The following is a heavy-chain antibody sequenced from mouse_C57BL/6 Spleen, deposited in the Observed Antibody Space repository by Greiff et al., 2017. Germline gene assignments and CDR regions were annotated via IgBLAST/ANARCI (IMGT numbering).Heavy chain of an antibody. Sequence: VQLQQPGAELVKPGASVKLSCKASGYTFTSYWMHWVKQRPGQGLEWIGMIHPNSGSTNYNEKFKSKATLTVDKSSSTAYMQLSSLTSEDSAVYYCARMDYGSSLYYYAMDYWGQGTSVTVSS. J-gene: IGHJ4*01. V-gene: IGHV1-64*01. CDR2: IHPNSGST. CDR1: GYTFTSYW. CDR3: ARMDYGSSLYYYAMDY. D-gene: IGHD1-1*01.